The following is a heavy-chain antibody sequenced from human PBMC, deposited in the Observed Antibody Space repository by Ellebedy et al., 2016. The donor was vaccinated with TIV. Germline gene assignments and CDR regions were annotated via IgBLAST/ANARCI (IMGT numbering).Heavy chain of an antibody. CDR3: ARGPTGGYADYYYYYMDV. Sequence: ASVKVSXXASGYTFTSYYMHWVRQAPGQGLEWMGIINPSGGSTSYAQKFQGRVTMTRDTSTSTVYMELSSLRSEDTAVYYCARGPTGGYADYYYYYMDVWGKGTTVTVSS. CDR2: INPSGGST. V-gene: IGHV1-46*03. CDR1: GYTFTSYY. D-gene: IGHD5-12*01. J-gene: IGHJ6*03.